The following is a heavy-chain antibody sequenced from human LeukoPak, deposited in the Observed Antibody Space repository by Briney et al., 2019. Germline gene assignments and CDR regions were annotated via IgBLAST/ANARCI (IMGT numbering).Heavy chain of an antibody. CDR1: GFTFITYA. CDR2: ISDSGAKT. Sequence: GGSLRLSCAASGFTFITYATTWVRQAPGKGLEWVSAISDSGAKTYYADSVKGRFTISRDNSKNTLYLQMNSLRPEDTAVYYCAKDWSCDMWGQGTMVTVSS. V-gene: IGHV3-23*01. CDR3: AKDWSCDM. J-gene: IGHJ3*02.